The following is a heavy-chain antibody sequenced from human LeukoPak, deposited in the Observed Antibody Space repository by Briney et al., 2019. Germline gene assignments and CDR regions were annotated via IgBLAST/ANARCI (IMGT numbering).Heavy chain of an antibody. V-gene: IGHV3-23*01. D-gene: IGHD6-13*01. Sequence: PGGSLKLSCAASGFTFSDYYMSWIRQAPGKGLEWVSAISGSGGSTYYADSVKGRFTISRDNSKNTLYLQMNSLRAEDTAVYYCAKTGTPWYYFDYWGQGTLVTVSS. CDR3: AKTGTPWYYFDY. CDR1: GFTFSDYY. J-gene: IGHJ4*02. CDR2: ISGSGGST.